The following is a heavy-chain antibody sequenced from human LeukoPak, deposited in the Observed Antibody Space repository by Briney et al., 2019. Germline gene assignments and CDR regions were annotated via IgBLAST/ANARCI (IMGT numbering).Heavy chain of an antibody. J-gene: IGHJ4*02. CDR2: IYYGENT. CDR1: GGSISTRSYF. CDR3: ARISKAAGTPPIDY. Sequence: SETLSLTCTVSGGSISTRSYFWGWIRQPPGKGLEWIGSIYYGENTYYNPSLKSRVTISVDTSKNQFSLNLSSVTAADTAVYYCARISKAAGTPPIDYWGQGTLVIVSS. D-gene: IGHD6-13*01. V-gene: IGHV4-39*01.